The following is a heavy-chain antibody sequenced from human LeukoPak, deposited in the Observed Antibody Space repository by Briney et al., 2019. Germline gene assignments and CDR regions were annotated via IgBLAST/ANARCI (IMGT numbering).Heavy chain of an antibody. V-gene: IGHV3-23*01. CDR3: AKEGDYDFWSGYYSSWYYYGMDV. D-gene: IGHD3-3*01. CDR2: ISGSGGST. Sequence: PSETLSLTCAVYGGSFSGYYWSWVRQAPGKGLEWVSAISGSGGSTYYADSVKGRFTISRDNSKNTLYLQMNSLRAEDTAVYYCAKEGDYDFWSGYYSSWYYYGMDVWGQGTTVTVSS. CDR1: GGSFSGYY. J-gene: IGHJ6*02.